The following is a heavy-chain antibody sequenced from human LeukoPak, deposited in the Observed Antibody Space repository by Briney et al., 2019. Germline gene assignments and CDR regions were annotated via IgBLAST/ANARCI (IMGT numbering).Heavy chain of an antibody. CDR2: INHSGGT. Sequence: PSETLSLTCAVSGGSFSGYSWSWIRQPPGKGLEWIGEINHSGGTNFNPSPKSRAILSVDTSKNQFSLKLSSVTAADTAVYYCAREEGGYDYWYFDLWGRGTLVTVSS. J-gene: IGHJ2*01. D-gene: IGHD5-12*01. CDR1: GGSFSGYS. CDR3: AREEGGYDYWYFDL. V-gene: IGHV4-34*01.